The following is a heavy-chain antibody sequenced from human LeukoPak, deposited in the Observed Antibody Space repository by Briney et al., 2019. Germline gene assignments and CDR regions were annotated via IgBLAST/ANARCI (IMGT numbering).Heavy chain of an antibody. CDR3: ARDHEYYDFWSGSCGMDV. J-gene: IGHJ6*02. Sequence: GGSLRLSCAASGFTFSSYGMHWVRQAPGRGLEWVAVIWYDGSNKYYADSVKGRFTISRDNSKNTLYLQMNSLRAEDTAVYYCARDHEYYDFWSGSCGMDVWGQGTTVTVSS. CDR1: GFTFSSYG. CDR2: IWYDGSNK. D-gene: IGHD3-3*01. V-gene: IGHV3-33*01.